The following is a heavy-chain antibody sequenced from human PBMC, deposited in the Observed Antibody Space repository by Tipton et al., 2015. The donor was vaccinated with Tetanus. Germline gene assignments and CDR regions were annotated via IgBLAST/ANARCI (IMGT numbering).Heavy chain of an antibody. V-gene: IGHV3-53*01. Sequence: SLRLSCAASGFNFNIYTMCWVRQAPGKGLEWVSLTYGDGSTYYADSVKGRFTISRDNSKNTLYLQMSNLRAEDTAVYYCARDYPDFDYWGQGTLVTVSS. CDR1: GFNFNIYT. CDR2: TYGDGST. CDR3: ARDYPDFDY. J-gene: IGHJ4*02. D-gene: IGHD3-16*02.